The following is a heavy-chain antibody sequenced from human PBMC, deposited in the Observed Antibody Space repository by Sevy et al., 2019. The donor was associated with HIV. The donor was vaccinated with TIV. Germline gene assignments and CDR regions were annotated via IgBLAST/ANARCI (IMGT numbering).Heavy chain of an antibody. D-gene: IGHD3-10*01. CDR1: GYTFTGYY. CDR2: INPNSGAT. CDR3: ARDWTGSQFDY. V-gene: IGHV1-2*06. Sequence: ASVKVSCKASGYTFTGYYMHWVRQAPGQGLEWMGRINPNSGATNYAQKFQGRVTMTRDTSISTAYMELSRLRSDDTAVYYCARDWTGSQFDYWGQGTLVTVSS. J-gene: IGHJ4*02.